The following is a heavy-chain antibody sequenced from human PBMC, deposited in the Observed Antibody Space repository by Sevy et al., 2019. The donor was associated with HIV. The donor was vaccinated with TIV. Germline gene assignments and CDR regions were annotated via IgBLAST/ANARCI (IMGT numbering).Heavy chain of an antibody. Sequence: GGSLRLSCVASGFSIRDFAVHWVRQGPGKGLEWVAIMSYVGGSEKYVVSVKARFTISRDSSRNTLYLQMTSLRAEDTVVYYCARLQSCGGDCYYFDSWGQGTLVTVSS. D-gene: IGHD2-21*02. CDR2: MSYVGGSE. J-gene: IGHJ4*02. CDR3: ARLQSCGGDCYYFDS. V-gene: IGHV3-30-3*01. CDR1: GFSIRDFA.